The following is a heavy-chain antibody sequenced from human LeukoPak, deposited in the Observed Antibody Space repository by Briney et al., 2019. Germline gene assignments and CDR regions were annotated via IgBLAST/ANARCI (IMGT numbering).Heavy chain of an antibody. CDR2: INHSGST. Sequence: PSETLSLTCAVYGGSFSGYYWSWIRQPPGKGLEWIGEINHSGSTNYNPSLKSRVTISVDTSKNQFSLKLSSVTAADTAVYYCARHGPTTVTSLDYWGQGTLVTVSS. D-gene: IGHD4-17*01. CDR1: GGSFSGYY. V-gene: IGHV4-34*01. CDR3: ARHGPTTVTSLDY. J-gene: IGHJ4*02.